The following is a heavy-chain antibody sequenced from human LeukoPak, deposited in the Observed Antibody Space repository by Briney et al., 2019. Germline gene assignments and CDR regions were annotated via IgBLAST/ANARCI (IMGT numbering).Heavy chain of an antibody. Sequence: SETLSLTCTVSGGSISSYYWSWIRQPPGEGLEWIGYIYTSGSTNYNPSLKSRVTISVDTSKNQFSLKLSSVTAADTAVYYCARHWELLEGDYYYYYMDVWGKGTTVTVSS. J-gene: IGHJ6*03. D-gene: IGHD1-26*01. CDR1: GGSISSYY. CDR3: ARHWELLEGDYYYYYMDV. CDR2: IYTSGST. V-gene: IGHV4-4*09.